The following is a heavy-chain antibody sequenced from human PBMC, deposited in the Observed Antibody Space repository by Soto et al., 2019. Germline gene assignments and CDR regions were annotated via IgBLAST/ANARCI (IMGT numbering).Heavy chain of an antibody. D-gene: IGHD3-3*01. Sequence: QVPLVESGGGVVQPGRSLRLSCAASGFTFSSYGMHWVRQAPGKGLEWVAVISYDGSNKYYADSVKGRFTISRDNSKNTLYLRMNSLRSEDTAGYYCAKDGYDYWSGYYDYFDYWGQGTLVTVSS. CDR3: AKDGYDYWSGYYDYFDY. CDR2: ISYDGSNK. J-gene: IGHJ4*02. V-gene: IGHV3-30*18. CDR1: GFTFSSYG.